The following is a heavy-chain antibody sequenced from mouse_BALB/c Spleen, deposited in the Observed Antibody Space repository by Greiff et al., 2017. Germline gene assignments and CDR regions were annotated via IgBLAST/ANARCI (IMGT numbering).Heavy chain of an antibody. V-gene: IGHV1-7*01. CDR3: ARYRYDDGYYFDY. CDR1: GYTFTSYW. J-gene: IGHJ2*01. Sequence: VQLQESGAELAKPGASVKMSCKASGYTFTSYWMHWVKQRPGQGLEWIGYINPSTGYTEYNQKFKDKATLTADKSSSTAYMQLSSLTSEDSAVYYCARYRYDDGYYFDYWGQGTTLTVSS. CDR2: INPSTGYT. D-gene: IGHD2-14*01.